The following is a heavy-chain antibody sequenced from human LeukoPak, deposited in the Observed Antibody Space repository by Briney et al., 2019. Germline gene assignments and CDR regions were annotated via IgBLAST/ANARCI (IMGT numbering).Heavy chain of an antibody. Sequence: GGSLRLSCAASGFTFSSYSMNWVRQAPGKGLEWVANINQDGSKKFYVDSVKGRFTISRDNAKNALYLQMNSLRAEDTGVYFCARGQTLTFWGQGTLVTASS. J-gene: IGHJ4*02. CDR3: ARGQTLTF. CDR1: GFTFSSYS. CDR2: INQDGSKK. V-gene: IGHV3-7*01.